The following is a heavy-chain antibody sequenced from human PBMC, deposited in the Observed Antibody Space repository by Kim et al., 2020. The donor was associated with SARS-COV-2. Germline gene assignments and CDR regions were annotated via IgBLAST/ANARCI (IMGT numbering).Heavy chain of an antibody. CDR3: ARDLGIYYYDSSGYPNDAFDI. CDR2: IYYSGST. D-gene: IGHD3-22*01. J-gene: IGHJ3*02. CDR1: GGSISSSSYY. Sequence: SETLSLTCTVSGGSISSSSYYWGWIRQPPGKGLEWIGSIYYSGSTYYNPSLKSRVTISVDTSKNQFSLKLSSVTAADTAVYYCARDLGIYYYDSSGYPNDAFDIWGQGTMVTVSS. V-gene: IGHV4-39*07.